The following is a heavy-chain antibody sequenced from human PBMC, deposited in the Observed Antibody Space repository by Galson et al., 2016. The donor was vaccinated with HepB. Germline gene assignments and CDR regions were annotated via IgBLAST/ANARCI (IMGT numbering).Heavy chain of an antibody. D-gene: IGHD2/OR15-2a*01. CDR3: ARVRCSTFRCQNWFDP. Sequence: CAIAGGSVSSNSAAWTWIRQSPLRGLEWLGRTYYRSKWYNDYAVSVKSRISIHPDTSKNQFSLQLNSVTPEDTAVYYCARVRCSTFRCQNWFDPWGQGTLVTVSS. CDR2: TYYRSKWYN. CDR1: GGSVSSNSAA. V-gene: IGHV6-1*01. J-gene: IGHJ5*02.